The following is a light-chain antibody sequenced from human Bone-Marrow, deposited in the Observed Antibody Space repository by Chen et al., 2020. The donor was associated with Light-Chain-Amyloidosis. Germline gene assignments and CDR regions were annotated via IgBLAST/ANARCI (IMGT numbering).Light chain of an antibody. Sequence: QSALTQPASVSCSPGQSITISCTGTSSDVGGDNHVSWYQQHPDNAPKLMIYEVTNRPSWVPDRFSGSKSDNTASLTISGLQTEDEADYFCSSYTITNTLVFGSGTRVTVL. CDR3: SSYTITNTLV. CDR2: EVT. CDR1: SSDVGGDNH. J-gene: IGLJ1*01. V-gene: IGLV2-14*01.